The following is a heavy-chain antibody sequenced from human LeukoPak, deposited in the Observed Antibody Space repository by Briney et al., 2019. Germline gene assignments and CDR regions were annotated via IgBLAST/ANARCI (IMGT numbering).Heavy chain of an antibody. CDR2: ISSSGSTI. J-gene: IGHJ6*03. V-gene: IGHV3-11*04. D-gene: IGHD6-19*01. CDR1: RFTFSDYY. Sequence: GGSLRLSCAASRFTFSDYYMTWIRQAPGKGLEWVSYISSSGSTIYYADSVKGRFTISRDNAKNSLYLQMNSLRAEDTAVYYCARDWEQWLVKDYYYYMDVWGKGTTVTVSS. CDR3: ARDWEQWLVKDYYYYMDV.